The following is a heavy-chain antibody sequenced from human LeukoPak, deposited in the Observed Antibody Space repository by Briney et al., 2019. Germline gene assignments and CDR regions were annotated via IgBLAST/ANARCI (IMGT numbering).Heavy chain of an antibody. CDR3: ARPLRCDP. J-gene: IGHJ5*02. Sequence: SETLSLTCAVYGGSFRGYYWSWIRQPPGKGLEWIGEINHSGSTNYNPSLKSRVTISVDTSKSQFSLKLSSVAAADTAVYYCARPLRCDPWGQGTLVTVSS. CDR1: GGSFRGYY. V-gene: IGHV4-34*01. CDR2: INHSGST.